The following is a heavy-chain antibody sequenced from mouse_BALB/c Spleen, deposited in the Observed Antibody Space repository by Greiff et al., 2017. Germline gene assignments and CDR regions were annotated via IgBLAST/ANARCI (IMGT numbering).Heavy chain of an antibody. Sequence: EVKLMESGGGLVQPKGSLKLSCAASGFTFNTYAMNWVRQAPGKGLEWVARIRSKSNNYATYYADSVKDRFTISRDDSQSMLYLQMNNLKTEDTAMYYCVRPYGNSYWWFDVWGAGTTVTVSS. CDR3: VRPYGNSYWWFDV. D-gene: IGHD2-10*02. V-gene: IGHV10-1*02. CDR2: IRSKSNNYAT. CDR1: GFTFNTYA. J-gene: IGHJ1*01.